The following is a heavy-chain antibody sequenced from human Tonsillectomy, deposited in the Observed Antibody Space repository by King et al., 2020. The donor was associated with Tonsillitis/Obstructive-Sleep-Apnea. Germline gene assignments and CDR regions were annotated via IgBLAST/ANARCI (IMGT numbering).Heavy chain of an antibody. Sequence: QLVQSGPEVKKPGASVKVSCKASGYTFTGYYMHWVRQAPGQGLEWMGWINPNSGGTNYAQKFQGRVTMTRDTSISTAYMERSRLRSDDTAVYYSGREVWSGYYAGSYYGMDVWGQGTTVTVSS. CDR3: GREVWSGYYAGSYYGMDV. D-gene: IGHD3-3*01. CDR2: INPNSGGT. CDR1: GYTFTGYY. V-gene: IGHV1-2*02. J-gene: IGHJ6*02.